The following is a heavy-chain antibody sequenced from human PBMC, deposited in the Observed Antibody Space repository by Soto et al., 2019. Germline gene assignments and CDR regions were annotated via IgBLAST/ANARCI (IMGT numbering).Heavy chain of an antibody. CDR3: AKEKIASTVADFFDY. Sequence: EVHLLESGGGLVQPGGSLRLSCEASGFTFNNYAITWVRQTPGKGLQWVSTISGSGSSTFYADSVRGRFTISRDNSKNTLYLQMNSLRAEDTALYYCAKEKIASTVADFFDYWGQGTLVTVSS. D-gene: IGHD6-19*01. J-gene: IGHJ4*02. CDR2: ISGSGSST. CDR1: GFTFNNYA. V-gene: IGHV3-23*01.